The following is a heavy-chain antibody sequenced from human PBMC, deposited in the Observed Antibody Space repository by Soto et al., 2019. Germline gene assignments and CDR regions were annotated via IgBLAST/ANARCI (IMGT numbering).Heavy chain of an antibody. CDR1: GGSISSGGYY. Sequence: TLSLTCTVSGGSISSGGYYWSWIRQHPGKGLEWIGYIYYSGSTYYNPSLKSRVTISVDTSKNQFSLKLSSVTAADTAVYYCARDTPRGYSYGSFDYWGQGTLVTVSS. CDR2: IYYSGST. CDR3: ARDTPRGYSYGSFDY. D-gene: IGHD5-18*01. V-gene: IGHV4-31*03. J-gene: IGHJ4*02.